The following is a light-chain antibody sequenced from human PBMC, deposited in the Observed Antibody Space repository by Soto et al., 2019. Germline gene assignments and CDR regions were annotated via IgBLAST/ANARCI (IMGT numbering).Light chain of an antibody. Sequence: DIELTQSPTSMSASVGDRVTITCQASHDINTYLHCYQQKLGKAPKLLIYDASNLGTGVPSRFSGSGSGTEFTFTITRLQPEDIATYYCHQYDTVPYDFGPGTKVDIK. V-gene: IGKV1-33*01. CDR3: HQYDTVPYD. CDR2: DAS. CDR1: HDINTY. J-gene: IGKJ3*01.